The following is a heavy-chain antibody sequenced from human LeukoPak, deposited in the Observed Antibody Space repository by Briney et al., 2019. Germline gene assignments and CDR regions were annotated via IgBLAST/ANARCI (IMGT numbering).Heavy chain of an antibody. J-gene: IGHJ3*02. CDR2: ISAYNGNT. CDR1: GYTFTVYY. CDR3: ARNHIVGAAHDAFDI. Sequence: EASVKVSCKASGYTFTVYYMHWVRQAPGQGLEWMGWISAYNGNTNYAQKLQGRVTMTTDTSTSTAYMELRSLRSDDTAVYYCARNHIVGAAHDAFDIWGQGTMVTVSS. D-gene: IGHD1-26*01. V-gene: IGHV1-18*04.